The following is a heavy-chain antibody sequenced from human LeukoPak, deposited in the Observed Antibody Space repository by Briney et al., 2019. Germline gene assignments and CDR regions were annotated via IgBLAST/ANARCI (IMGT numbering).Heavy chain of an antibody. CDR2: INPNSSGT. Sequence: ASVKLSCKASGYTVTGYYMHWVRHAHGPGLEWMGWINPNSSGTTYAQTFQGRVTMTRDTSISTAYMELSRLRSDDTAVYYRARADYYDSSGYYYLSWFDPCGQGTLVTASS. CDR1: GYTVTGYY. CDR3: ARADYYDSSGYYYLSWFDP. D-gene: IGHD3-22*01. J-gene: IGHJ5*02. V-gene: IGHV1-2*02.